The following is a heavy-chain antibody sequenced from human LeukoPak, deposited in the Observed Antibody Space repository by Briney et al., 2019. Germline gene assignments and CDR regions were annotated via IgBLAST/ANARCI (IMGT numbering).Heavy chain of an antibody. D-gene: IGHD5-12*01. V-gene: IGHV3-21*01. Sequence: GGSLRLSCAASGFTFSSYSMNWVRQAPGKGVEWVSSISSSSSYIYYADSAKGRFTISRDNAKNSLYLQMNSLRAEDTAVYYCARGGTVATITEGWFDPWGQGTLVTVSS. CDR3: ARGGTVATITEGWFDP. CDR2: ISSSSSYI. J-gene: IGHJ5*02. CDR1: GFTFSSYS.